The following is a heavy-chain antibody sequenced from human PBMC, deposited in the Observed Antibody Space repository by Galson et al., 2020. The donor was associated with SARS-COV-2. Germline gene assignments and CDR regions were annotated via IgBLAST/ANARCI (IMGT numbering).Heavy chain of an antibody. V-gene: IGHV4-4*07. CDR3: VRDCSSTSCYHNWFDP. CDR2: IDNSGST. J-gene: IGHJ5*02. CDR1: RGSISNYY. Sequence: SETLSLTCTVSRGSISNYYWSWIRKPAGKGLEWIGHIDNSGSTIYNHSLKSRATMSLDTSKNQFSLKLSSVTAADTALYYCVRDCSSTSCYHNWFDPWGQGTLVTVSS. D-gene: IGHD2-2*01.